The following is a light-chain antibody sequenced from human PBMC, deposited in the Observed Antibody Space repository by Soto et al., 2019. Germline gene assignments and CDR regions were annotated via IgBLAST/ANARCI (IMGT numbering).Light chain of an antibody. Sequence: DIVMTQSPDSLAVSLGERATINCKSSQSVLYSSNNENYLAWYQQKPGQAPKLLISWASTRESGVPDRFSGGGSGTEFTLTISSLQAEDVAVYYCQQYVSSPLTFGVGTKVDIK. CDR1: QSVLYSSNNENY. CDR3: QQYVSSPLT. J-gene: IGKJ4*01. V-gene: IGKV4-1*01. CDR2: WAS.